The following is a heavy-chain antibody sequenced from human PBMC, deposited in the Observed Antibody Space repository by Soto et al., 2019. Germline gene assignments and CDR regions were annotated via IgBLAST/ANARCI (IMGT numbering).Heavy chain of an antibody. V-gene: IGHV3-53*01. J-gene: IGHJ2*01. Sequence: GGSLRLSCAASGFSVGSNYMNWVRQAPGKGLEWVSVFYPAGSTYYADSVKGRFTISRDNTKNTLYLQMNSLRAEDTAVYYCARERLVASNRFFDLWGRGTLLTVSS. CDR3: ARERLVASNRFFDL. D-gene: IGHD2-8*02. CDR2: FYPAGST. CDR1: GFSVGSNY.